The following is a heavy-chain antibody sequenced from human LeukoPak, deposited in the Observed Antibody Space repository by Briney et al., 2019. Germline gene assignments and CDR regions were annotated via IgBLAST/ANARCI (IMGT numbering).Heavy chain of an antibody. D-gene: IGHD5-12*01. CDR3: ARSSVATELVDY. V-gene: IGHV1-69*04. Sequence: SVKVSCKASGYTFTSYGISWVRQAPGQGLEWMGRIIPILGIANYAQKFQGRVTITADKSTSTAYMELSSLRSEDTAVYYCARSSVATELVDYWGQGTLVTVSS. CDR2: IIPILGIA. J-gene: IGHJ4*02. CDR1: GYTFTSYG.